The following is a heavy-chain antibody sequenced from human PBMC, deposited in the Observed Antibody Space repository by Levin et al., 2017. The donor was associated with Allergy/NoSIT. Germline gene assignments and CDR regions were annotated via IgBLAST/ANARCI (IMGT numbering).Heavy chain of an antibody. CDR3: ASRGSFDH. CDR2: ITSDGSNK. Sequence: SCAASGLSFSDYGMHWVRQAPDSGLEWVALITSDGSNKFYADSVKGRFIISRDNSRNILYLQLNSLRPEDTAVYYCASRGSFDHWGQGTLVTGSS. J-gene: IGHJ4*02. D-gene: IGHD3-10*01. V-gene: IGHV3-30*03. CDR1: GLSFSDYG.